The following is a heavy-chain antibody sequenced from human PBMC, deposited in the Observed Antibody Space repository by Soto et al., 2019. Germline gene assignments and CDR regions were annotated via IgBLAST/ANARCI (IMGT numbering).Heavy chain of an antibody. CDR2: IYYSGST. CDR1: GGSISSGGYY. D-gene: IGHD6-13*01. V-gene: IGHV4-31*03. J-gene: IGHJ5*02. Sequence: QVQLQESGPGLVKPSQTLSLTCTVSGGSISSGGYYWSWIRQHPGKGLEWIGYIYYSGSTYYNPSLKRRVTISVDTSKYQFSLKLSSVTAADTAVYYCARAAHYSSPFRWFDPWGQGTLVTVSS. CDR3: ARAAHYSSPFRWFDP.